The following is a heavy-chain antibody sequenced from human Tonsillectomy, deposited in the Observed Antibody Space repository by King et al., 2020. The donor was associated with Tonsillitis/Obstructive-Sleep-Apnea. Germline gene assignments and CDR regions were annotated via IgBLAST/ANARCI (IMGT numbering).Heavy chain of an antibody. CDR3: ARGGLCSGGSCYSDY. D-gene: IGHD2-15*01. J-gene: IGHJ4*02. CDR1: GGSFSGYY. V-gene: IGHV4-34*01. CDR2: INHSGST. Sequence: VQLQQWGAGLLKPSETLSLTCAVYGGSFSGYYWSWIRQPPGKGLEWIGEINHSGSTNYNPSLKSRVTISVDTSKNQFSLKLSSVTAADTAVYYCARGGLCSGGSCYSDYWGQGTLVTVSS.